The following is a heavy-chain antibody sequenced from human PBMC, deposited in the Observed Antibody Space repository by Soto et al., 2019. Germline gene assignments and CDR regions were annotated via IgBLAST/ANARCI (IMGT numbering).Heavy chain of an antibody. J-gene: IGHJ4*02. Sequence: EVQLLESGGHLVQPGGSLRLSCAASGFIFSNYAMSWVRQAPGQGLEWVSFISGSGSTTYYADSVKGRFTISRGNSKNMLYVQMNSLRAEDAAVYYCVREASSTGLHLDHWGRGTLVTVS. CDR1: GFIFSNYA. CDR2: ISGSGSTT. V-gene: IGHV3-23*01. CDR3: VREASSTGLHLDH. D-gene: IGHD6-6*01.